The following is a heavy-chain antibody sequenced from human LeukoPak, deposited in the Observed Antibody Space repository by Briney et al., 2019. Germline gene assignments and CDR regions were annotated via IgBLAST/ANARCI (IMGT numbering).Heavy chain of an antibody. D-gene: IGHD6-6*01. CDR1: GFTFDNYR. J-gene: IGHJ4*02. CDR3: TKRVKYGGSWDHFAD. CDR2: VNADGGNT. V-gene: IGHV3-23*01. Sequence: GGSLRLSCAASGFTFDNYRMSCVRQAPGKGLEWVLTVNADGGNTYYADSVKDRFTISRDNSKSTLILQMNSLRVEDTALYYCTKRVKYGGSWDHFADWGQGTLVTVSS.